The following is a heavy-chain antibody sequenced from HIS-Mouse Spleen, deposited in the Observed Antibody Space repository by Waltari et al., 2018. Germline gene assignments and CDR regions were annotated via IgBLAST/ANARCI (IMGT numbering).Heavy chain of an antibody. Sequence: GLTFSSYDIHWVRQATGKGLEWVSAIGTAGDTYYPGSVKGRFTISRENAKNSLYLQMNSLRAGDTAVYYCARGPNYYDSSGYYHYFDYWGQGTLVTVSS. D-gene: IGHD3-22*01. V-gene: IGHV3-13*01. CDR2: IGTAGDT. CDR1: GLTFSSYD. J-gene: IGHJ4*02. CDR3: ARGPNYYDSSGYYHYFDY.